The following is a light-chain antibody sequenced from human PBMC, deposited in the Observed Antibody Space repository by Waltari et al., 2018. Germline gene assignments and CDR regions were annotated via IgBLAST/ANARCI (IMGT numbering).Light chain of an antibody. V-gene: IGLV2-23*02. CDR2: EVR. CDR1: SSDAGSYHL. CDR3: CSYAGSSTWV. Sequence: SALTQPASVSGSPGQSITISCTGSSSDAGSYHLVSWYQHHPGKAPKLIISEVRERPSGVSSRFSGSKSGNTASLTISGLQAEDEAHYYCCSYAGSSTWVFGGGTRLTVL. J-gene: IGLJ3*02.